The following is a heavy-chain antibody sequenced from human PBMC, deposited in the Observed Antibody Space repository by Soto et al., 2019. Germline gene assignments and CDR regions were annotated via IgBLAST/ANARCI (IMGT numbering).Heavy chain of an antibody. CDR3: ARGTFSYGPNLHYFDF. CDR1: GGSISSGGHS. D-gene: IGHD5-18*01. J-gene: IGHJ4*02. Sequence: QLQLQESGAGLVKPSQTLSLTCTVSGGSISSGGHSWSWIRQPPGKGLEWIGFIFHTGGTYYTPSLQSRLSVSLDLSRNQFSLKLYSVTAADTAIYYCARGTFSYGPNLHYFDFRGQGSLVTVSS. V-gene: IGHV4-30-2*01. CDR2: IFHTGGT.